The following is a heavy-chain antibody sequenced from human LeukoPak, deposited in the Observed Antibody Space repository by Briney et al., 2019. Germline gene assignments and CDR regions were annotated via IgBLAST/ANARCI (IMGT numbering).Heavy chain of an antibody. J-gene: IGHJ4*02. V-gene: IGHV1-69*04. CDR2: IIPILGIA. CDR3: ARDGGVVPAAHFDY. CDR1: GGTFSSYA. D-gene: IGHD2-2*01. Sequence: ASVKVSCKASGGTFSSYAISWVRQAPGQGLEWMGRIIPILGIANYAQKFQGRVTITADKSTSTAYMELSSLRSEDTAVYYCARDGGVVPAAHFDYWGQGTLVTVSS.